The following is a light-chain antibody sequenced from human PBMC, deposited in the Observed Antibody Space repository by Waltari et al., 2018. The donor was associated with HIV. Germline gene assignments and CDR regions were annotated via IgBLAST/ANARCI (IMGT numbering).Light chain of an antibody. CDR1: SSNIGTNT. CDR2: SNH. CDR3: AAWDENLNGL. Sequence: QSVLTQPPSASGTPGQRVTISCSGSSSNIGTNTVHWYQHLPGSAPKLLIYSNHQRPSGVPDRFSASKSGTSASLAISGLRSEDEAEYYCAAWDENLNGLFGGGTKLTVL. V-gene: IGLV1-44*01. J-gene: IGLJ3*02.